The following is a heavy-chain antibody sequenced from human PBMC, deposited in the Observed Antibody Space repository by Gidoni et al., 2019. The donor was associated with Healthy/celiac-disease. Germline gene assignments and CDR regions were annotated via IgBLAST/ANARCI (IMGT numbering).Heavy chain of an antibody. J-gene: IGHJ4*02. Sequence: EVQLVESGGGWVKPGGYRRLSCGAAGFTFSNAGRSWVRQAPGKGLDWVGRIKSKPDGVTTYCASPVKGRFTISRDDSNNTLYLQLHSLKTEDTAVYYCTTDLGDCSGGSCYPSPDYWGQGTLVTVSS. CDR2: IKSKPDGVTT. V-gene: IGHV3-15*01. CDR3: TTDLGDCSGGSCYPSPDY. D-gene: IGHD2-15*01. CDR1: GFTFSNAG.